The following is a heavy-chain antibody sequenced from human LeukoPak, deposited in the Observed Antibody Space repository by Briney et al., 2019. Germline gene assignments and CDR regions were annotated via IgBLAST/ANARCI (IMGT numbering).Heavy chain of an antibody. V-gene: IGHV3-21*01. Sequence: GGSLRLSCAASRFTFSSYSMNWVRQAPGKGLEWVSSISSSSSYIYYADSVKGRFTISRDNAKNSLYLQMNSLRAEDTAVYYCARDMSTRGYYYMDVWGKGTTVTVSS. CDR3: ARDMSTRGYYYMDV. CDR1: RFTFSSYS. CDR2: ISSSSSYI. J-gene: IGHJ6*03. D-gene: IGHD5/OR15-5a*01.